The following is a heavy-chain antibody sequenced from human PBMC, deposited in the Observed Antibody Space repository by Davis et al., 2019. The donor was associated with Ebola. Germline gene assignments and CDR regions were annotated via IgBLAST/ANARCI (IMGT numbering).Heavy chain of an antibody. CDR3: ARDGEDIVVVPAASYSTYYYYYMDV. CDR2: IYPGDSDT. V-gene: IGHV5-51*01. J-gene: IGHJ6*03. D-gene: IGHD2-2*01. Sequence: GESLKISCKGSGYSFTSYWIGWVRQMPGKGLEWMGIIYPGDSDTRYSPSFQGQVTISADKSISTAYLQWSSLKASDTAMYYCARDGEDIVVVPAASYSTYYYYYMDVWGKGTTVTVSS. CDR1: GYSFTSYW.